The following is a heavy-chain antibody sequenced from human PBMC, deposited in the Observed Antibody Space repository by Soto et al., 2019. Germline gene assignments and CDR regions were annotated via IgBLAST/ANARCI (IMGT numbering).Heavy chain of an antibody. V-gene: IGHV3-13*01. CDR2: IGTDGDT. J-gene: IGHJ4*02. Sequence: PGGSLRLSCEASGFTFSGFDMHWVRQPTGKGLEWVSSIGTDGDTYYAVSVKGRFTISRDNAKNSLSLQMNSMRAGDMAVYFCAKSQEIGTHFFDSWGQGTQVTVSS. CDR1: GFTFSGFD. CDR3: AKSQEIGTHFFDS. D-gene: IGHD6-13*01.